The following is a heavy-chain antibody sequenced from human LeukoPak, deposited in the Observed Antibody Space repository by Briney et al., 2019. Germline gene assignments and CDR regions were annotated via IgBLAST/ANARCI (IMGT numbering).Heavy chain of an antibody. V-gene: IGHV4-34*01. CDR3: ARRRRSAAAGTRIDY. CDR2: INHSGST. D-gene: IGHD6-13*01. CDR1: GXXXXGXX. J-gene: IGHJ4*02. Sequence: SETLSLTCAVYGXXXXGXXXXXXXXXPXXXXXXXXXINHSGSTNYNPSLKSRVTISVDTSKNQFSLKLSSVTAADTAVYYCARRRRSAAAGTRIDYWGQGTLVTVSS.